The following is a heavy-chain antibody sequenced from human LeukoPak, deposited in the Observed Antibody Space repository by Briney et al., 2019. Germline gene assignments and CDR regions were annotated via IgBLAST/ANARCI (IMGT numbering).Heavy chain of an antibody. V-gene: IGHV3-23*01. CDR1: GFSFSNYA. CDR3: AKDDDAVTPTYFDY. CDR2: ISGSGSPT. J-gene: IGHJ4*02. Sequence: PGGSLRLSCAASGFSFSNYAMNWVRRAPGKGLEWVSGISGSGSPTFYADSVKGRFTISRDNSKNTLYLQMNGLRVEDTATYYCAKDDDAVTPTYFDYWGQGSLVTVSS. D-gene: IGHD2-21*02.